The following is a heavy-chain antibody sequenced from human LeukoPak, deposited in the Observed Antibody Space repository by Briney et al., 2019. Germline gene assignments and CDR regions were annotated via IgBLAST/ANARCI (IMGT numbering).Heavy chain of an antibody. CDR2: ISGSGGST. V-gene: IGHV3-23*01. Sequence: GGSLRLSCAASGFTFSSYAMSWVRQAPGKGLEWVSAISGSGGSTYYADSVKGRFTISRDNSKNTLYLQMNSLRAEDTAVYYCAKVHYYYDSSGQSSGLDYWSQGTLVTVSS. CDR1: GFTFSSYA. CDR3: AKVHYYYDSSGQSSGLDY. J-gene: IGHJ4*02. D-gene: IGHD3-22*01.